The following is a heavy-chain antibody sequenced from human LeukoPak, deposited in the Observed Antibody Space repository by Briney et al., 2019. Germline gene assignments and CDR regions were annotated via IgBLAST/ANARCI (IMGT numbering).Heavy chain of an antibody. CDR1: GFSFSSYA. D-gene: IGHD5-18*01. V-gene: IGHV3-21*01. Sequence: GGSLRLSCAASGFSFSSYAMGWVRQAPGEGLEWVSSISSSSSYIYYADSVKGRFTISRDNAKNSLYLQVNSLRAEDTAVYYCARAVGADDSYGTYWGQGTLVTVSS. J-gene: IGHJ4*02. CDR2: ISSSSSYI. CDR3: ARAVGADDSYGTY.